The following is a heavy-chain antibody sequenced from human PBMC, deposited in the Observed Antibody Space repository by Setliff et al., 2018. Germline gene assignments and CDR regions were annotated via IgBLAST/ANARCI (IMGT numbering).Heavy chain of an antibody. V-gene: IGHV1-2*02. J-gene: IGHJ5*02. CDR2: INPNSGGT. Sequence: ASVKVSCKASGYTFTGYYMHWVRQAPGQGLEWMGWINPNSGGTNYAQKFQGRVTMTRDTSISTAYMELSRLRSDDTAVYYCARADIVLMGYAISSGWFDPWGQGTLVTVSS. CDR3: ARADIVLMGYAISSGWFDP. D-gene: IGHD2-8*01. CDR1: GYTFTGYY.